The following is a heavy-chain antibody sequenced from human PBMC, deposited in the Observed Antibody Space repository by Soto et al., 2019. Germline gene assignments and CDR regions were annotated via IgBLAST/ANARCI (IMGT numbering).Heavy chain of an antibody. V-gene: IGHV3-21*01. D-gene: IGHD6-19*01. Sequence: GGSLRLSCESSGFTFSSYAMNWVRQTQERGLEWVSSISSTSSYTHYADSVKGRFTISRDNANNSLFLQMNSLRAEDTAVYYCARDLALAGNYWGQGALVTGSS. CDR1: GFTFSSYA. CDR3: ARDLALAGNY. CDR2: ISSTSSYT. J-gene: IGHJ4*02.